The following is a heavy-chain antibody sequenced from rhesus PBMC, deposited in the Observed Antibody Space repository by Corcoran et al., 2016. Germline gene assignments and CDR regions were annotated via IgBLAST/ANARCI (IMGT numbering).Heavy chain of an antibody. J-gene: IGHJ4*01. V-gene: IGHV1-111*02. CDR1: GYTFTDYY. CDR3: ARGYCIGSDCYAYFDY. CDR2: VDPEDSEA. D-gene: IGHD2-21*01. Sequence: EVQLVQSGAEVKKPGASVKISCKASGYTFTDYYVHWVRQAPGKGLEWMGRVDPEDSEAIHAQKFHDRINITADTSTDTAYMELSSLRSEDTAVYYCARGYCIGSDCYAYFDYWGQGVLVTVSS.